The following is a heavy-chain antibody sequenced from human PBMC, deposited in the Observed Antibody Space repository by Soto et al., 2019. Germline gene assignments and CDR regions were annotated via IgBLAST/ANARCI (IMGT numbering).Heavy chain of an antibody. CDR1: GYSFTSYW. D-gene: IGHD3-3*01. CDR3: ARGGLRFLEWSLDAFDI. Sequence: PGESLKISCKGSGYSFTSYWIGWVRQMPGKGLEWMGIIYPGDSDTRYSPSFQGQVTISADKSISTAYLQWSSLKASDTAMYYCARGGLRFLEWSLDAFDIWGQGTMVTVSS. CDR2: IYPGDSDT. J-gene: IGHJ3*02. V-gene: IGHV5-51*01.